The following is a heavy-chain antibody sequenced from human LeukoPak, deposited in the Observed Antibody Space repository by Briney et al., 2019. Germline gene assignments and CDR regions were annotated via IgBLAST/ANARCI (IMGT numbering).Heavy chain of an antibody. V-gene: IGHV3-21*01. CDR2: ISSGSDYI. J-gene: IGHJ4*02. Sequence: PGGSLRLSCAASGLTFRRYSMNCVRQAPGKGLEWVSTISSGSDYIYYADSVRGRFTISRDNFRNSVFLEVNSLRAEDTAIYYCARDLSLAMPGGFDYWGQGILVTVSS. CDR1: GLTFRRYS. D-gene: IGHD1-26*01. CDR3: ARDLSLAMPGGFDY.